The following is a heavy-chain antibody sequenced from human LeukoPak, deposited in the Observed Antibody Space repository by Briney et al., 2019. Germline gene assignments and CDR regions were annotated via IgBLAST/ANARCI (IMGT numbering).Heavy chain of an antibody. D-gene: IGHD6-19*01. V-gene: IGHV4-39*01. J-gene: IGHJ4*02. CDR3: ARRARYSSGWYYFDY. CDR2: IYTNGHI. CDR1: SDSISSSSYL. Sequence: SETLSLTCSVSSDSISSSSYLWVWVRQPPGKGLEWIGDIYTNGHISYNPSLKSRAAISVDTSKNQFSLKLSSVTAADTAVYYCARRARYSSGWYYFDYWGQGTLVTVSS.